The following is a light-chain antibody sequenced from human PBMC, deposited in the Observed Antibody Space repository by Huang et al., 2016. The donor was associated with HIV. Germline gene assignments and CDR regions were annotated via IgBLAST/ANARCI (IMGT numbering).Light chain of an antibody. CDR2: GAS. CDR1: AGILNN. J-gene: IGKJ4*01. Sequence: EIVLTQSPATLSVSPGERATLTCRASAGILNNLAWYQKKPGQPPRLIIYGASTRAAGFPARFSGSESGSGFTLTISSLQSEDVAVYYCQQYNTWPLTFGGGTKVEIK. V-gene: IGKV3-15*01. CDR3: QQYNTWPLT.